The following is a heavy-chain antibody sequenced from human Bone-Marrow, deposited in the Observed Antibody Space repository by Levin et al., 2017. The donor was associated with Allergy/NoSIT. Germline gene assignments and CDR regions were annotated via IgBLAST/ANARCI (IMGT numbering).Heavy chain of an antibody. CDR3: AKSSARSGYSSGYGLDV. CDR1: GFTFYDYA. D-gene: IGHD3-22*01. J-gene: IGHJ6*02. CDR2: ISYNSGAI. Sequence: SLKISCTGSGFTFYDYAMHWVRQAPGKGLEWVSSISYNSGAIDFADSVKGRFTISRDNAKNSLYLQMNSLRPEDTALYYCAKSSARSGYSSGYGLDVWGQGTTVTVSS. V-gene: IGHV3-9*01.